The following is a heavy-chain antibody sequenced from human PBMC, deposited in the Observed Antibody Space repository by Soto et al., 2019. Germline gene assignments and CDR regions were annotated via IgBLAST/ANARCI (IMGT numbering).Heavy chain of an antibody. CDR1: GFTISSYW. D-gene: IGHD3-10*01. CDR3: ARARSMVRGVISPWFDP. CDR2: IKRDGSEK. V-gene: IGHV3-7*04. Sequence: EVQLVESGGGLVQPGGSLRLSCAASGFTISSYWMSRVRQAPGKGLEWVANIKRDGSEKYYVDSVKGRFTISRDNAKNSLYLQMNSLRAEDTAVYYCARARSMVRGVISPWFDPWGQGTLVTVSS. J-gene: IGHJ5*02.